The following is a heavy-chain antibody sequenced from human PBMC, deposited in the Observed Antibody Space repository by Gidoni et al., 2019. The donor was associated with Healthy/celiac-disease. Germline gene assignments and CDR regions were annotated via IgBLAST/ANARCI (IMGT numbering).Heavy chain of an antibody. CDR1: GGSFSGYY. V-gene: IGHV4-34*01. J-gene: IGHJ4*02. D-gene: IGHD5-12*01. CDR3: ARGSRAWLRGYFDY. Sequence: QVQLQQWGAGLLKPSETLSLTCAVYGGSFSGYYWSWIRQHPGKGLEWIGEINHRGSTNYNPSLKSRVTISVDTSKNQFSLKLSSVTAADTAVYYCARGSRAWLRGYFDYWGQGTLVTVSS. CDR2: INHRGST.